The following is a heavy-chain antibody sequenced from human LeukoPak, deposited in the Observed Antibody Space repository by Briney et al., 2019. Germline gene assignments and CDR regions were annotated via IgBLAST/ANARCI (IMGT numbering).Heavy chain of an antibody. Sequence: GGSLRLSCVASGFMFNKYGMSWVCQAPGKGLEWVSVISGGGGRTYYGDSVKGRFTISRDNSKNTLYLQMNSLRAEDTAVYYCAKEGFDSWGQGTLVTVSS. CDR2: ISGGGGRT. V-gene: IGHV3-23*01. CDR3: AKEGFDS. CDR1: GFMFNKYG. J-gene: IGHJ4*02.